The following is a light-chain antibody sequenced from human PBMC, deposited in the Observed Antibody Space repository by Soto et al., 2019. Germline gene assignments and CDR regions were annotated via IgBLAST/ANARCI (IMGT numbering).Light chain of an antibody. V-gene: IGKV1-39*01. CDR2: DAS. CDR3: QQPYSVPLT. J-gene: IGKJ3*01. Sequence: DIQMTQSPSSLSASVGDRVSITCRASQSIRSFLNWYQQKPGKAPKLLIYDASSFQSGVPSRMSGSGSGIDFTLTISSLQPAGFATYYCQQPYSVPLTVGPGTKVDI. CDR1: QSIRSF.